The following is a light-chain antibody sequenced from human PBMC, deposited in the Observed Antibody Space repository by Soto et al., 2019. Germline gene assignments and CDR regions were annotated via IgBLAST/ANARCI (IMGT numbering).Light chain of an antibody. Sequence: DIQLTQSPSFLSPSEGDRVTITCRASQGISSYLAWYQQKPGKAPKLLIYAASTLQSGVPSRFSGSGSGTEFTLTISSLQPEDFATYYCQQLNSYPLTFGPGTKVDIK. CDR2: AAS. V-gene: IGKV1-9*01. CDR1: QGISSY. CDR3: QQLNSYPLT. J-gene: IGKJ3*01.